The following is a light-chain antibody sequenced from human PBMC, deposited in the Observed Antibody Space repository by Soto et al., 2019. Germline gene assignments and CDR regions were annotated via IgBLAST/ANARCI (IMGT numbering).Light chain of an antibody. CDR1: QSVSSSY. CDR3: QQYGSSPPWT. J-gene: IGKJ1*01. Sequence: EIVLTQSPGTLSLSPGDRATLSCRASQSVSSSYLAWYQQNPGQAPRLLIYGASSRATGIPDRFSGSGSGTDFTLTISRLEPEYFAVYYCQQYGSSPPWTFGQGTKVEIK. CDR2: GAS. V-gene: IGKV3-20*01.